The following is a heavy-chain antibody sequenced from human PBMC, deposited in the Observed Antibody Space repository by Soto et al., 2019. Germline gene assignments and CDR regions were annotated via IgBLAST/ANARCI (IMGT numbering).Heavy chain of an antibody. D-gene: IGHD2-2*01. V-gene: IGHV3-23*01. Sequence: TGGSLRLSCAASGFTFSSYAMSWVRQAPGKGLEWVSAISGSGGSTYYADSVKGRFTISRDNSKNTLYLQMNSLRAEDTAVYYCAKVAFCSSTSCYHFDIWGQGTMVTVSS. CDR2: ISGSGGST. CDR3: AKVAFCSSTSCYHFDI. CDR1: GFTFSSYA. J-gene: IGHJ3*02.